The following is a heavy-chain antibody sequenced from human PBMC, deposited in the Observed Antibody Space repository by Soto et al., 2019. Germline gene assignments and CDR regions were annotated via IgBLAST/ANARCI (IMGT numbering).Heavy chain of an antibody. CDR1: GDSVSNNSAA. Sequence: PSQTLTLTCRISGDSVSNNSAAWNLIRHSPSRGLEWLGRTYYRSKWYNDYAVSMRSRITINPDTTKNQFSLQLNSATPEDTAVYYCATWRFDYWGQGTLVTVSS. V-gene: IGHV6-1*01. CDR3: ATWRFDY. J-gene: IGHJ4*02. CDR2: TYYRSKWYN.